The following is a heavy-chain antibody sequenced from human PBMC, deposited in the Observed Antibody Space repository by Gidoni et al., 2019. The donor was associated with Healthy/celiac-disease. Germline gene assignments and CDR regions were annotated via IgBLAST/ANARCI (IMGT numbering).Heavy chain of an antibody. V-gene: IGHV3-33*01. CDR2: IWYDGSNK. J-gene: IGHJ2*01. CDR3: ASAARGYSSSSFRYFDL. CDR1: GFTFSSYG. D-gene: IGHD6-6*01. Sequence: QVQLVESGGGVVQPGRSRRLPCAQAGFTFSSYGMHWVRQAPGKGLEWVSVIWYDGSNKYYADSVKGRFAISRDNSENTLYLQMNSLGAEDTAVYYCASAARGYSSSSFRYFDLWGRGTLVTVSS.